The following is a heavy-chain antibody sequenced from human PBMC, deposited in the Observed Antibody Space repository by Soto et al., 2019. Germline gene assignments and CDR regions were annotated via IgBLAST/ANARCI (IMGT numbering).Heavy chain of an antibody. D-gene: IGHD1-1*01. CDR2: IYWDDDK. V-gene: IGHV2-5*02. J-gene: IGHJ1*01. CDR1: GFSLSTSGVG. CDR3: AHISEVQEYFQH. Sequence: QITLKESGPTLVKPTQTLTLTCTFSGFSLSTSGVGVGWIRQPPGKALEWLALIYWDDDKRYSPSLKSRLTITKDTSKNQVVLTMTNMDTVDTATYYCAHISEVQEYFQHWGQGTLVTVSS.